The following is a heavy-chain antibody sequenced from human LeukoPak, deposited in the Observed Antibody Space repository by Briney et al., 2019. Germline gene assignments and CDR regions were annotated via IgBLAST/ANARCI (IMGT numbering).Heavy chain of an antibody. Sequence: SETLSLTCAVYGGSFSGYYWSWIRQPPGKGLEWIGEINHSGSTNYNPSLKSRVTISVDTSKNQLSLKVNSVTAADTAVYYCAGDFDYWGQGTLVTVSS. CDR1: GGSFSGYY. CDR3: AGDFDY. V-gene: IGHV4-34*01. CDR2: INHSGST. J-gene: IGHJ4*02.